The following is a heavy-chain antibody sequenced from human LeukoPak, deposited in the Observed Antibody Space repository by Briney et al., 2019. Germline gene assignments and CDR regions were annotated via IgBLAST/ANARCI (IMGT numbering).Heavy chain of an antibody. D-gene: IGHD2-21*02. V-gene: IGHV4-59*01. J-gene: IGHJ4*02. CDR2: IYYSGST. CDR3: ARLAYCGGDCWYFDS. CDR1: GVSLSSYY. Sequence: SETLSLTCTVSGVSLSSYYWSWIRQPPGKGLEWIGYIYYSGSTNYSPSLKSRVTISIYTSNNQFSLKLNSVTAADTAVYYCARLAYCGGDCWYFDSWGQGTLVTVSS.